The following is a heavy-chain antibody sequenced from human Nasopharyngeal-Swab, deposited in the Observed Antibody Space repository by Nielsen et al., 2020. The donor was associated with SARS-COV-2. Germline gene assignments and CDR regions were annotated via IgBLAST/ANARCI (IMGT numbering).Heavy chain of an antibody. CDR2: IYYSGST. D-gene: IGHD6-13*01. CDR3: VGSSWYGDYSYYYGMDV. Sequence: SETLSLTCTVSGGSISSSSYYWGWIRQPPGKGLEWIGRIYYSGSTYYNPSLKSRVTISVDTSKNQFSLKLSSVTAADTAVYYCVGSSWYGDYSYYYGMDVWGQGTTVTVSS. CDR1: GGSISSSSYY. V-gene: IGHV4-39*07. J-gene: IGHJ6*02.